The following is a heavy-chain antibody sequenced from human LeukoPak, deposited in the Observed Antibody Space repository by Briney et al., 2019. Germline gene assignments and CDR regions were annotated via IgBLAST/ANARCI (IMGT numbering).Heavy chain of an antibody. CDR1: GGTFSSYA. J-gene: IGHJ4*02. CDR3: ASPTRYSSSWFLLY. V-gene: IGHV1-69*05. D-gene: IGHD6-13*01. Sequence: EASVKVSCKASGGTFSSYAISWVRQAPGRGLEWMGGIIPIFGTANYAQKFQGRVTTTTDESTRTAYMEMSSLRSEDTAVYYCASPTRYSSSWFLLYWGQGTLVTVSS. CDR2: IIPIFGTA.